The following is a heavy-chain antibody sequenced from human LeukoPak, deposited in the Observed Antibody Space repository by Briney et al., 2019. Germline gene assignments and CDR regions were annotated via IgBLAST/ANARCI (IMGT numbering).Heavy chain of an antibody. CDR3: AREGQCSSTSCYFFDY. V-gene: IGHV3-21*01. CDR2: ISSCSTYI. CDR1: GFPLSSYR. J-gene: IGHJ4*02. Sequence: PGGSLRLSCSGSGFPLSSYRMDWVRQAPGNGLEWVSSISSCSTYIYYADPVKGRFTLSRDNAKSSLYLQMNSLRAEDTAVYYCAREGQCSSTSCYFFDYWRQGTLVTVPS. D-gene: IGHD2-2*01.